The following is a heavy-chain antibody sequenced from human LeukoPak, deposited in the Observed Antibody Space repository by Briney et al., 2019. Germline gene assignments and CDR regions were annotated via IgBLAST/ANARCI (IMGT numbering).Heavy chain of an antibody. Sequence: SETLSLTCTVSGYSISSGYYWGWIRQPPGKGLEWIGSIYHSGSTYYNPSLKSRVTISVDTSKNQFSLKLSSVTAADTAVYYCARGRSSGWFKPVFAYWGQGTLVTVSS. J-gene: IGHJ4*02. V-gene: IGHV4-38-2*02. CDR2: IYHSGST. CDR3: ARGRSSGWFKPVFAY. CDR1: GYSISSGYY. D-gene: IGHD6-19*01.